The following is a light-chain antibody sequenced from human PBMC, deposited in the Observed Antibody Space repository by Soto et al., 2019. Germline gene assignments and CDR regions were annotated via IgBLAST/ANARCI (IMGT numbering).Light chain of an antibody. J-gene: IGKJ4*01. CDR3: QQYGSSPLT. Sequence: ETVLTQSPGTLSLSPGERASLSCRASQSISGRYLAWYQQKPGQAPRLLIYDASSRATGIPDRFSGSGSGTDFILTISRLEPEDFAVDYCQQYGSSPLTVGGGTKVEIK. V-gene: IGKV3-20*01. CDR1: QSISGRY. CDR2: DAS.